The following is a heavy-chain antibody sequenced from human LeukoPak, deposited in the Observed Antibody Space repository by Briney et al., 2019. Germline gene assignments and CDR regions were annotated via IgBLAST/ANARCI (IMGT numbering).Heavy chain of an antibody. CDR3: ARAPIRNYDILTGPIDY. Sequence: ASVKVSCKASGYTFTSYAMHWVRQAPGQRLEWMGWINAGNGNTKYSQEFQGRVTITRDTSASTAYMELSSLRSEDMAVYYCARAPIRNYDILTGPIDYWGQGTLVTVSS. CDR2: INAGNGNT. D-gene: IGHD3-9*01. V-gene: IGHV1-3*03. J-gene: IGHJ4*02. CDR1: GYTFTSYA.